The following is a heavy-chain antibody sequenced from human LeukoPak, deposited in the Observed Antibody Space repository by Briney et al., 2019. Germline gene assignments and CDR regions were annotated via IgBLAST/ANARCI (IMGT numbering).Heavy chain of an antibody. J-gene: IGHJ4*02. CDR2: ISGSGGST. Sequence: GGSLGLSCAASGFTFSSYAMSWVSQAPGNGLEWVSAISGSGGSTYYADSVKGRFTISRDNSKNTLYLQMNSLRAEDTAVYYCAKDVGRSGGIAAAGEGDYWGQGALVTVSS. V-gene: IGHV3-23*01. D-gene: IGHD6-13*01. CDR3: AKDVGRSGGIAAAGEGDY. CDR1: GFTFSSYA.